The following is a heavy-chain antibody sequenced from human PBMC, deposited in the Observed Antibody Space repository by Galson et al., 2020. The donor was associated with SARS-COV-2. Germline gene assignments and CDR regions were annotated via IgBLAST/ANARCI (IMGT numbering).Heavy chain of an antibody. J-gene: IGHJ6*02. Sequence: GGSLRLSCTASGFTFDDYAMHWVRQAPGKGLEWVSGISWNSGSIGYADTVKGRFTISRDNAKNSLYLQMNSLRAEDTALYYCAKDIAYYYGMDVWGQGTTVTVSS. CDR1: GFTFDDYA. V-gene: IGHV3-9*01. CDR2: ISWNSGSI. CDR3: AKDIAYYYGMDV.